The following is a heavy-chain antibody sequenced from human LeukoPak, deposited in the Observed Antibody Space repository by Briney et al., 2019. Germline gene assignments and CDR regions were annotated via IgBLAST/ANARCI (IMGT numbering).Heavy chain of an antibody. D-gene: IGHD6-19*01. CDR3: ATVGSGWYGSFDY. Sequence: GRSLRLSCAASGFTFRNYAMHWVRQAPGKALEWVAVISYDGSNKYYADSVKGRFTISRDNSKNTLYPQMNSLRAEDTAVYYCATVGSGWYGSFDYWGQGTLVTVSS. J-gene: IGHJ4*02. CDR1: GFTFRNYA. V-gene: IGHV3-30*01. CDR2: ISYDGSNK.